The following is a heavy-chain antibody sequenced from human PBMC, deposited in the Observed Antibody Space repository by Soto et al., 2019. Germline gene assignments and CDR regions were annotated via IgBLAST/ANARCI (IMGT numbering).Heavy chain of an antibody. CDR1: GGTFSSYA. CDR2: IIPIFGTA. J-gene: IGHJ6*03. CDR3: ARDPTPPWGVVIPYYYYYYYMDV. Sequence: GASVKVSCKASGGTFSSYAISWVRQAPGQGLEWMGGIIPIFGTANYAQKFQGRVTITADESTSTAYMELSSLRSDDTAVYYCARDPTPPWGVVIPYYYYYYYMDVWGQGTTVTVSS. V-gene: IGHV1-69*13. D-gene: IGHD3-3*01.